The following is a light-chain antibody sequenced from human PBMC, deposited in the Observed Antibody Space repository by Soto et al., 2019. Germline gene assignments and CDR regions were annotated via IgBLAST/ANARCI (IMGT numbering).Light chain of an antibody. J-gene: IGLJ1*01. CDR1: SSDVGGYNS. CDR2: EVS. Sequence: PASVSGSPGQSITISCTGTSSDVGGYNSVSWYQQHPGKAPKLMIYEVSHRPSGVSNRFSGSKSANTASLTISGLQAEDEADYYCSSFTTSTTYVFGTGTKVTVL. CDR3: SSFTTSTTYV. V-gene: IGLV2-14*03.